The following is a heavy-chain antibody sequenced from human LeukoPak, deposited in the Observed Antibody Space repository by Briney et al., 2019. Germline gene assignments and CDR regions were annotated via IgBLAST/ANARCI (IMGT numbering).Heavy chain of an antibody. Sequence: PGGSLRLSCAASGFTFTSYAMSWVHQAPGKGLEWVSALSHSATATYYADSVKGRFTISRDNSKNTLYLQMYSLRAEDTAVYYCAKDTLFWGPTGQFDYWGQGTLVTVSS. CDR3: AKDTLFWGPTGQFDY. CDR1: GFTFTSYA. D-gene: IGHD7-27*01. V-gene: IGHV3-23*01. CDR2: LSHSATAT. J-gene: IGHJ4*02.